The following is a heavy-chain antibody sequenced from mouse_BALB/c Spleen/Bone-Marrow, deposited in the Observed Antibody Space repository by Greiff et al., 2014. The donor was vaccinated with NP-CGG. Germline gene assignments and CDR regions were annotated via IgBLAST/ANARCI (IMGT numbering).Heavy chain of an antibody. V-gene: IGHV1S56*01. Sequence: VQLVESGPELVKPGASVKMSCKASGYTFTSYFIHWVKQRPGQGLEWIGWIYPGDGSTKYNEKFKGKTTLTADKSSSTAYMLLSSLTSEDSAIYFCARGDYCCGSGRAWFAYWGQGTLVTVSA. J-gene: IGHJ3*01. CDR1: GYTFTSYF. CDR3: ARGDYCCGSGRAWFAY. D-gene: IGHD1-1*01. CDR2: IYPGDGST.